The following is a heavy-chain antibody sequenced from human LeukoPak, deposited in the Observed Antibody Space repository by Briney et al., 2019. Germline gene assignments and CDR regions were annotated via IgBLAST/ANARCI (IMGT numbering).Heavy chain of an antibody. D-gene: IGHD2-15*01. J-gene: IGHJ5*02. CDR2: IYHSGST. CDR1: GYSISSGYY. CDR3: ARQLVVPWFDP. Sequence: PSETLSLTCAVSGYSISSGYYWGWIRQPPGKGLEWIGSIYHSGSTYYNPSLKGRVTISVDTSKNQFSLKLSSVTAADTAVYYCARQLVVPWFDPWGQGTLVTVSS. V-gene: IGHV4-38-2*01.